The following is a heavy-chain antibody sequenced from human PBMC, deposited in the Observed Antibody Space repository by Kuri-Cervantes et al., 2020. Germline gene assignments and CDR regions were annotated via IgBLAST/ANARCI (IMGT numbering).Heavy chain of an antibody. J-gene: IGHJ4*02. Sequence: SETLSLTCSVSGYSISSGYFWAWIRQPPGKGLGWLGSTSHRWNTYYNPSLRGRVTLSLDTSNNQFSLRLSSLTAADTAVYFCARDVDYWGQGILVTVSS. CDR3: ARDVDY. CDR1: GYSISSGYF. V-gene: IGHV4-38-2*02. CDR2: TSHRWNT.